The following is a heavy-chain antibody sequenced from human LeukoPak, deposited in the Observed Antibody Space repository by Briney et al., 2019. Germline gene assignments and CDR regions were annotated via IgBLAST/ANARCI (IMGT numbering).Heavy chain of an antibody. CDR3: ASRGIWFGELLPLDP. V-gene: IGHV4-39*01. Sequence: PSETLSLTYTVSGGSISSSSYYWGWIRQPPGKGLEWIGSIYYSGSTYYNPSLKSRVTISVDTSKNQFSLKLSSVTAADTAVYYCASRGIWFGELLPLDPWGQGTLVTVSS. J-gene: IGHJ5*02. CDR1: GGSISSSSYY. D-gene: IGHD3-10*01. CDR2: IYYSGST.